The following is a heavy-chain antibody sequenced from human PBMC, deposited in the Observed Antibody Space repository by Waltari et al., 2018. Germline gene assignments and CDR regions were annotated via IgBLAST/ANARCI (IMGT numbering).Heavy chain of an antibody. CDR2: INHSGST. Sequence: QVQLQQWGAGLLKPSATLSLTCAVYGGSFSGYYWSWIRQPPGKGLEWIGEINHSGSTNYNPSLKSRVTISVDTSKNQFSLKLSSVTAADTAVYYCARANGDYLYYYYYYMDVWGKGTTVTVSS. CDR1: GGSFSGYY. V-gene: IGHV4-34*01. D-gene: IGHD4-17*01. CDR3: ARANGDYLYYYYYYMDV. J-gene: IGHJ6*03.